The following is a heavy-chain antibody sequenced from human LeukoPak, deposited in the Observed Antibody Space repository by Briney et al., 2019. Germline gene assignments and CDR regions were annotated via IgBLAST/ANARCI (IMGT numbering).Heavy chain of an antibody. D-gene: IGHD6-13*01. J-gene: IGHJ2*01. CDR2: ISGSGGNT. CDR1: EFTFTSYA. CDR3: AKKISWWYFDL. Sequence: GGSLRLSCAASEFTFTSYAMSWVRQAPGKGLEWVSAISGSGGNTYYADSVKGRFTISRDNSKNTLYLQMNSLRAEDTAVHYCAKKISWWYFDLWGRGTLVTVSS. V-gene: IGHV3-23*01.